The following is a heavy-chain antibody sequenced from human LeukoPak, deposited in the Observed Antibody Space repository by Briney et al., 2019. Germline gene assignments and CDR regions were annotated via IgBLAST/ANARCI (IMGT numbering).Heavy chain of an antibody. CDR3: ARSRQYYYGSGSYYFWFDP. Sequence: SETLSLTCTVSGVSINSHYLNWIRQPPGKGLEWIGYIYGSGRTNYNPSLKSRVTMSVDTSKSQFSLKLSSVTAADTAVYYCARSRQYYYGSGSYYFWFDPWGQGTLVTVSS. CDR1: GVSINSHY. CDR2: IYGSGRT. V-gene: IGHV4-4*09. J-gene: IGHJ5*02. D-gene: IGHD3-10*01.